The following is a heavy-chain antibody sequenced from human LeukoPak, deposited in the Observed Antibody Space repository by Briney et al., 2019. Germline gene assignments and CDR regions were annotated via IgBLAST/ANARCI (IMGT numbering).Heavy chain of an antibody. V-gene: IGHV3-66*01. J-gene: IGHJ3*02. Sequence: PGGSLRLSCAASGFTVSSNYMSWVRQAPGKRLEWVSVIYSGGSTYYADSVKGRFTIPRDNSKNTLYLQMNSLRAEDTAVYYCARGFNYYDSSGYSLADAFDIWGQGTMVTVSS. D-gene: IGHD3-22*01. CDR1: GFTVSSNY. CDR2: IYSGGST. CDR3: ARGFNYYDSSGYSLADAFDI.